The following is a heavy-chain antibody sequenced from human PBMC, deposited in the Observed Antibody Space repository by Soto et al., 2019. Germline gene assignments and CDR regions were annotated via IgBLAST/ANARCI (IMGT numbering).Heavy chain of an antibody. Sequence: GGSLRLSCAASRFTFSSYSMNWVRQAAGKGMEWASYISSSSSTIYYADSVKGRFTISRDNAKNSLYLQMNSLRAEDTAVYYCAREGHPLNWFDPWGQGTLVTVSS. CDR1: RFTFSSYS. CDR2: ISSSSSTI. J-gene: IGHJ5*02. CDR3: AREGHPLNWFDP. V-gene: IGHV3-48*01.